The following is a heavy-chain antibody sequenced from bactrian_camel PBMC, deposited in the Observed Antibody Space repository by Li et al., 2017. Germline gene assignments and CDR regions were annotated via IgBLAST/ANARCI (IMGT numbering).Heavy chain of an antibody. Sequence: QLVESGGGLVQPGGSLRLSCAASGYDYTDKCMGWFRQTPGKEREGVAATNSVGSICYIDSVKGRFTISKDDAENTLYLQMDSLKPEDTAVYYCAANGGGGSWYPSFGYWGQGTQVTVS. D-gene: IGHD6*01. V-gene: IGHV3S53*01. CDR1: GYDYTDKC. CDR3: AANGGGGSWYPSFGY. CDR2: TNSVGSI. J-gene: IGHJ6*01.